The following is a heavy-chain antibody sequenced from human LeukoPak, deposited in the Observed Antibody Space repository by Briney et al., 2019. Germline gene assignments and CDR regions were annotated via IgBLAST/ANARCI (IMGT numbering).Heavy chain of an antibody. D-gene: IGHD1-26*01. Sequence: SETLSLTCAVCGGSFSGYYWSWIRQPPGKGLEWIGEINHSGSTNYNPSLKSRVIISVDKSKNQFSLKLSSVTAADTAVYYCARMYIKWGRYLQHWGQGTLVTVSS. CDR1: GGSFSGYY. V-gene: IGHV4-34*01. CDR2: INHSGST. J-gene: IGHJ1*01. CDR3: ARMYIKWGRYLQH.